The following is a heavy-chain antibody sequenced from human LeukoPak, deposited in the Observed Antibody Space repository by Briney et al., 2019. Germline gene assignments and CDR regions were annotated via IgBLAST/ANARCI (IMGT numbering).Heavy chain of an antibody. J-gene: IGHJ4*02. CDR2: IDWDDDK. V-gene: IGHV2-70*11. CDR1: GFSLSTSGMC. CDR3: ARNSGYSYGYGY. D-gene: IGHD5-18*01. Sequence: SGPTLVNPPQTLTLTCTFSGFSLSTSGMCVSWIRQPPGKALERLARIDWDDDKYYSTSLKTRLTISKDTSKNQVVLTMTNMDPVDTATYYCARNSGYSYGYGYWGQGTLVTVSS.